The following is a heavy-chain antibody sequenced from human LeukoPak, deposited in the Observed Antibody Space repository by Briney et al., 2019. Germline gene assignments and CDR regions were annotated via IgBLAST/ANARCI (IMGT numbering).Heavy chain of an antibody. CDR1: GFTLTTYA. J-gene: IGHJ4*02. CDR3: ARGLRNLDN. Sequence: GGSLRLSCAASGFTLTTYAMSWVRQAPGKGLDWVSSISNTGDTTNYADSVKGRFTISRDYSKNTLFLQMNSLRAEDTAVYYCARGLRNLDNWGQGTLVTVSS. D-gene: IGHD5-12*01. V-gene: IGHV3-23*01. CDR2: ISNTGDTT.